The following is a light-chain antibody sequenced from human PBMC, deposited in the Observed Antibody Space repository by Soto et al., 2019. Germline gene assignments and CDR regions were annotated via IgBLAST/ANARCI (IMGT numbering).Light chain of an antibody. CDR1: QSVGND. V-gene: IGKV3-20*01. J-gene: IGKJ4*01. Sequence: EIVMTQSPATLSVSPGERASLSCRASQSVGNDLAWYQHKPGQAPRLLTHGASNRATGIPARFSGSGSGTDFTLTISRLEPEDFAVYYCQQYGSSLLTFGGGTKVDIK. CDR3: QQYGSSLLT. CDR2: GAS.